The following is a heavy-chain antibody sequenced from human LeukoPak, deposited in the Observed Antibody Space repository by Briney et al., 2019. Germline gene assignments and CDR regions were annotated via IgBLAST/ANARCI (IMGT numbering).Heavy chain of an antibody. J-gene: IGHJ4*02. CDR2: VNVDGTST. D-gene: IGHD2-2*01. Sequence: GGSLRLSCATSGFTFSSYWMHWVRQVPGKGLVWVSRVNVDGTSTSYADSVQGRFTISRDNAKNTLYLYMNSLRGDDTAIYFCVRSCSSGSCYGYKDYWGQGTLVTVSS. CDR1: GFTFSSYW. CDR3: VRSCSSGSCYGYKDY. V-gene: IGHV3-74*01.